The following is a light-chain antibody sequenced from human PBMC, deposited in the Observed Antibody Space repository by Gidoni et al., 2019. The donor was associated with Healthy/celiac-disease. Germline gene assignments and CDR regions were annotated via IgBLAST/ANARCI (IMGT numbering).Light chain of an antibody. CDR2: DNN. CDR1: SSNIGNNY. Sequence: PGQKVTISCSGSSSNIGNNYVSWYQQLPGTAPKLLIYDNNKRPSGIPDRFSGSKSGTSATLGITGLQTGDEADYYCGTWDSSLSAVVFGGGTKLTVL. CDR3: GTWDSSLSAVV. J-gene: IGLJ2*01. V-gene: IGLV1-51*01.